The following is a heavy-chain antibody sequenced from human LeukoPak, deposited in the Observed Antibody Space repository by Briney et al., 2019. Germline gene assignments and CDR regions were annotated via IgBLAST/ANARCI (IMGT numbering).Heavy chain of an antibody. J-gene: IGHJ6*04. D-gene: IGHD3-10*01. CDR1: GYTFTSYG. Sequence: ASVKVSCKASGYTFTSYGISWVRQAPGQGLEWMGWISAYNGNTNYAQKLQGRVTMTTDTSTSTAYMELRSLRSDDTAVYYCASGMVRCNYYYYGMDVWGKGTTVTVSS. CDR2: ISAYNGNT. CDR3: ASGMVRCNYYYYGMDV. V-gene: IGHV1-18*04.